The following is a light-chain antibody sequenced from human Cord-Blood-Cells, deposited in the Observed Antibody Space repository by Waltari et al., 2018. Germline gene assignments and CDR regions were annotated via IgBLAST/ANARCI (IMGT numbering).Light chain of an antibody. CDR1: TSDVGRYNL. V-gene: IGLV2-23*01. CDR2: AGS. Sequence: QSALTQPASVSGSPGQSITISCTGTTSDVGRYNLLAWYHQHPGKAPKLMIYAGSTRPSGVSNRFSCSKSGNTASLTISGLQAEDEADYYCCSYAGSSTLVFGGGTKLTVL. CDR3: CSYAGSSTLV. J-gene: IGLJ3*02.